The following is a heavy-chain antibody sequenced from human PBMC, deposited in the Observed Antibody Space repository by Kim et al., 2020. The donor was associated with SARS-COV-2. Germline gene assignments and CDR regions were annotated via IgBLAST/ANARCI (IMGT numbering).Heavy chain of an antibody. Sequence: SETLSLTCTVSGGSISSYYWSWIRQPPGKGLEWIGYIYYSGSTNYNPSLKSRVTISVDTSKNQFSLKLSSVTAADTAVYYCARLGGITMVRGVINYYYYGMDVWGQGTTVTVSS. CDR1: GGSISSYY. D-gene: IGHD3-10*01. CDR2: IYYSGST. CDR3: ARLGGITMVRGVINYYYYGMDV. J-gene: IGHJ6*02. V-gene: IGHV4-59*08.